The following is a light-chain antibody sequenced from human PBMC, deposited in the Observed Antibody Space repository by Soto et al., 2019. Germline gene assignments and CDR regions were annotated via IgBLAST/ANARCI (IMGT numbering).Light chain of an antibody. Sequence: ENLFTPSPAPPFFSSGGKTPPSSRGSQSVSSNYLAWYQHKRGLAPRLLIYDASSRATGIPDRFSGSGSGTDFTLTISRLEPEDFAVYYCQQYGSSPTFGQGTRLEIK. CDR1: QSVSSNY. CDR2: DAS. V-gene: IGKV3D-20*01. CDR3: QQYGSSPT. J-gene: IGKJ5*01.